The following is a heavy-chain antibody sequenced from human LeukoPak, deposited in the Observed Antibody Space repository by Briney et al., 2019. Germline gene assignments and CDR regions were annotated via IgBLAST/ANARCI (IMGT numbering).Heavy chain of an antibody. J-gene: IGHJ4*02. CDR1: GFTFSSYA. CDR3: AKDKAGTTTPYFDY. D-gene: IGHD1-1*01. Sequence: GGSLRLSCAASGFTFSSYAMSWVRQAPGKGLEWVSGISDSGGSTYYADSVKGRFTISRDNSKNTLYLQMNSLRAEDTAVYYCAKDKAGTTTPYFDYWGRGALVSVSS. V-gene: IGHV3-23*01. CDR2: ISDSGGST.